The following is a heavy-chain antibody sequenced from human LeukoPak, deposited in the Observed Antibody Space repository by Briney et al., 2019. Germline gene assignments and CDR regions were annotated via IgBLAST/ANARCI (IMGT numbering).Heavy chain of an antibody. J-gene: IGHJ6*03. CDR2: ISGSGGST. CDR1: GFTFSSYA. Sequence: PGGSLRLSCAASGFTFSSYAMSWVRQAPGKGLEWVSAISGSGGSTYYADSVKGRFTISRDNSKNTLYLQMNSLRAEDTAVYYCAKGERLPAALWGYYYYYMDVWGKGTTVTVSS. D-gene: IGHD2-2*01. CDR3: AKGERLPAALWGYYYYYMDV. V-gene: IGHV3-23*01.